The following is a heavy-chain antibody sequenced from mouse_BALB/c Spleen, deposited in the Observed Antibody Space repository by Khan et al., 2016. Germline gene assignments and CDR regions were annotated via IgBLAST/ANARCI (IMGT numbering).Heavy chain of an antibody. CDR2: ISYSGST. V-gene: IGHV3-2*02. D-gene: IGHD1-1*01. J-gene: IGHJ2*01. Sequence: EVQLQESGPGLVKPSQSLSLTCTVTGYSITSDYAWNWIRQFPGNKLEWMGYISYSGSTSYNPSLKSRISITRDTSKNQFFLQLNSVTTEDTATYYCAGRRRVSTTVGDYWGQGTTLTVSS. CDR3: AGRRRVSTTVGDY. CDR1: GYSITSDYA.